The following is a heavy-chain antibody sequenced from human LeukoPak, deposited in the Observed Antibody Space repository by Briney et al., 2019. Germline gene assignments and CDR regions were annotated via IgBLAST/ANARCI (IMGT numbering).Heavy chain of an antibody. V-gene: IGHV4-4*07. CDR2: IYTSGST. D-gene: IGHD5-18*01. CDR3: AKVDYSYGHWFDP. CDR1: GGSISSYY. Sequence: SETLSLTCTVSGGSISSYYWSWIRQPAGKGLEWIGRIYTSGSTNYNPSLKSRVTMSVDKSKNQFSLKLNSVTAADTAVYYCAKVDYSYGHWFDPWGQGTLVTVSS. J-gene: IGHJ5*02.